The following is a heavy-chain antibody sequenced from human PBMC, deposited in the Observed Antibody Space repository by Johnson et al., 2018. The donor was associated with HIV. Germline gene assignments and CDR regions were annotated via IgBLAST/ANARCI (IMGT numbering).Heavy chain of an antibody. CDR3: ARGSGVHSAFDI. CDR2: ISYDGSNK. Sequence: QVQLVESGGGVVQPERSLRLSCSASGFTFSSYAMHWVRQAPGKGLEWVACISYDGSNKYYAGSVKGRFTISRDNSKNTLYLQMNSLRTEDTAVYSCARGSGVHSAFDIWGQGTVVTVSS. D-gene: IGHD3-10*01. J-gene: IGHJ3*02. CDR1: GFTFSSYA. V-gene: IGHV3-30*04.